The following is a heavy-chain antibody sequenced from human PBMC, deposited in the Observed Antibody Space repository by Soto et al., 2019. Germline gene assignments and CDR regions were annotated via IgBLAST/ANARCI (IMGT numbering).Heavy chain of an antibody. V-gene: IGHV4-31*03. CDR3: ASHRRSVWGSYRPPFDY. CDR1: GGSISNGGFY. J-gene: IGHJ4*02. Sequence: QVQLQESGPGLVRPSQTLSLTCTVSGGSISNGGFYWSWIRQRPGKGLEWMGNIFYSGNTDYNPSLKTRVTISIDTSRNQFSLKLNSVTAADTSVYYCASHRRSVWGSYRPPFDYWGQGTLVTVSS. D-gene: IGHD3-16*02. CDR2: IFYSGNT.